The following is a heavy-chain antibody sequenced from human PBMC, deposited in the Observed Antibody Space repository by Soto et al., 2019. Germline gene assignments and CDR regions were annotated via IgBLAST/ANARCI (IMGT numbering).Heavy chain of an antibody. CDR1: GFTFSSYG. CDR3: AKDELDCSGGSCYSDPWC. Sequence: GGSLRLSCAASGFTFSSYGMHWVRQAPGKGLEWVAVISYDGSNKYYADSVKGRFTISRDNSKNTLYLQMNSLRAEDTAVYYCAKDELDCSGGSCYSDPWCWGPGTLVTVFS. CDR2: ISYDGSNK. J-gene: IGHJ4*02. V-gene: IGHV3-30*18. D-gene: IGHD2-15*01.